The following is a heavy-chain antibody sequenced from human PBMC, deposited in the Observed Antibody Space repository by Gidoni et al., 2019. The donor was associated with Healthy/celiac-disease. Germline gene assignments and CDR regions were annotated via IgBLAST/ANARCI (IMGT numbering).Heavy chain of an antibody. D-gene: IGHD2-2*01. J-gene: IGHJ4*02. CDR3: ARGGIVVVPAAMFWDY. V-gene: IGHV4-34*01. CDR2: ISHSGST. CDR1: GGSFSGYY. Sequence: QVQLQQWCAGLLKPSETLSLTCAVYGGSFSGYYWSWIRQPPGKGLEWVGEISHSGSTNYNPSLKSRVTISVDTSKNQFSLKLSSVTAADTAVYYCARGGIVVVPAAMFWDYWGQGTLVTVSS.